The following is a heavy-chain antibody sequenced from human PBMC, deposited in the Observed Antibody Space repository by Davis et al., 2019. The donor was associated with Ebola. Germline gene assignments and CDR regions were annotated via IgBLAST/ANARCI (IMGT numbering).Heavy chain of an antibody. J-gene: IGHJ6*03. CDR2: ISGSGGST. CDR3: AKVAGELRRLSYYMDV. D-gene: IGHD1-7*01. Sequence: GESLKISCAASGFTFSSYAMSWVRQAPGKGLEWVSAISGSGGSTYYADSVKGRFTISRDNSKNTLYLQMNSLRAEDTAVYYCAKVAGELRRLSYYMDVWGKGTTVTVSS. V-gene: IGHV3-23*01. CDR1: GFTFSSYA.